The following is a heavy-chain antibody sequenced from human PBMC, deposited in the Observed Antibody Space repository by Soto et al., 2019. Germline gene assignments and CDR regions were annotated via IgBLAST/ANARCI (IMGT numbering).Heavy chain of an antibody. D-gene: IGHD3-10*01. J-gene: IGHJ4*02. CDR2: ISGSGGST. CDR3: ANRNDYGSGSYFPFDH. V-gene: IGHV3-23*01. CDR1: GFTFSSYG. Sequence: EVQLLESGGGLVQPGGSLRLSCAASGFTFSSYGMSWVRQAPGKGLEWVSFISGSGGSTYYADSVKGRFTISRDNSKNTLYLQMSSLRAEDTAVYYCANRNDYGSGSYFPFDHWGQGTLVTVSS.